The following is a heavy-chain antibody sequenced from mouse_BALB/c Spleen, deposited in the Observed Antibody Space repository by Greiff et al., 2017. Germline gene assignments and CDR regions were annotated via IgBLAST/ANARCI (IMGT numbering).Heavy chain of an antibody. V-gene: IGHV14-3*02. CDR3: AREVPWASFDY. Sequence: VQLQQSGAELVKPGASVKLSCTASGFNIKDSYMHWVKQRPEQGLEWIGRIDPANGNTKYDPKFQGKATITADTSSNTAYLQLSILTSEDTAVYYYAREVPWASFDYWGQGTTLTVSA. J-gene: IGHJ2*01. CDR1: GFNIKDSY. D-gene: IGHD6-1*01. CDR2: IDPANGNT.